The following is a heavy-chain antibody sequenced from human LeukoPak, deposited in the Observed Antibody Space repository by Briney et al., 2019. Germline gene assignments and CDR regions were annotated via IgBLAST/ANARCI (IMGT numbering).Heavy chain of an antibody. CDR1: GGSISSGDYY. Sequence: SETLSLTCTVSGGSISSGDYYWSWIRQPPGKGLEWIGYIYYSGSTYYNPSLKSRVTISVDTSKNQFSLKLSSVTAADTAIYYCAREASSAWYYFDQWGQGTLVTVSS. J-gene: IGHJ4*02. V-gene: IGHV4-30-4*02. CDR2: IYYSGST. CDR3: AREASSAWYYFDQ. D-gene: IGHD6-19*01.